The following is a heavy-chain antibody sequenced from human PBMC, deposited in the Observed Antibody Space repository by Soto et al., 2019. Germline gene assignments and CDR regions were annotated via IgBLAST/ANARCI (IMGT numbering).Heavy chain of an antibody. D-gene: IGHD3-22*01. Sequence: ASVKVCCKASGYTFTSYGISWVRQAPGQGLEWMGWISAYNGNTNYAQKLQGRVTMTTDTSTSTAYMELRSLRSDDTAVYYCARDGSAYYDSSGYWYDAFDIWGQGTMVTVSS. CDR1: GYTFTSYG. V-gene: IGHV1-18*01. CDR2: ISAYNGNT. J-gene: IGHJ3*02. CDR3: ARDGSAYYDSSGYWYDAFDI.